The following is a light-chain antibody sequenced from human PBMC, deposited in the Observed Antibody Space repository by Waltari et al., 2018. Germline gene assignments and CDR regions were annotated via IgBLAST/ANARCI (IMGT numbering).Light chain of an antibody. V-gene: IGKV3-11*01. CDR1: QSISSY. CDR3: HQRSGGPT. J-gene: IGKJ1*01. Sequence: EVVLTQSPATLSLSPGERAILSCRASQSISSYLEWSHQKPGQATRLLIYDASTRPTGTPARFSGSGSGTDFTLTISSLEPEDFAVYYCHQRSGGPTFGQGTKVEIK. CDR2: DAS.